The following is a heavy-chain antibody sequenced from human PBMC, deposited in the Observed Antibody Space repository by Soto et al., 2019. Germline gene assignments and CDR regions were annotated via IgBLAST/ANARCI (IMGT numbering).Heavy chain of an antibody. CDR1: GFPFNNYA. J-gene: IGHJ3*02. CDR3: EKSRSVEDGFDI. CDR2: IRGSDEST. V-gene: IGHV3-23*01. Sequence: EAQLLESGGGLVQPGGSLRLSCAASGFPFNNYAMSWVRQAPGKGLEWVSAIRGSDESTYYAQSVKGRFTISRDNSKNTLNLQMNSLRAEDTAVYYCEKSRSVEDGFDIWGQGTMVTVSS.